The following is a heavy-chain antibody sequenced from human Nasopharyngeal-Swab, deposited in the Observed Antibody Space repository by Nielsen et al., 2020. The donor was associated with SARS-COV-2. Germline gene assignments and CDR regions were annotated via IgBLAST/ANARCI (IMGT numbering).Heavy chain of an antibody. CDR2: SIPIFGTA. Sequence: WVRQAPGQGLEWMGGSIPIFGTANYAQKFQGRVTITADESTSTAYMELSSLRSEDTAVYYCARGLAGSIAGAYYYDSSGYYYFYYFDYWGQGTLVTVSS. D-gene: IGHD3-22*01. V-gene: IGHV1-69*01. J-gene: IGHJ4*02. CDR3: ARGLAGSIAGAYYYDSSGYYYFYYFDY.